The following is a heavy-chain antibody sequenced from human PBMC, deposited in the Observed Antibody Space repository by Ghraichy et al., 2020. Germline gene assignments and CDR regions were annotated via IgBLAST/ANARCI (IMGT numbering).Heavy chain of an antibody. Sequence: TLSLTCAISGDSVSSNSAAWNWIRQSPSRGLEWLGRTYYRSKWYNDYAESVKSRITINPDTSKNQFSLQLNSVTPEDTAAYYCARTYYGSGTYPRGGMDVWGQGTTVTVSS. V-gene: IGHV6-1*01. CDR2: TYYRSKWYN. D-gene: IGHD3-10*01. CDR1: GDSVSSNSAA. J-gene: IGHJ6*02. CDR3: ARTYYGSGTYPRGGMDV.